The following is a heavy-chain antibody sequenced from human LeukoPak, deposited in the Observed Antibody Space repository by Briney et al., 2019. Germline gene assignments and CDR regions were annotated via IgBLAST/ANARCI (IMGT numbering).Heavy chain of an antibody. CDR3: ARHPGGDYSYYFDY. V-gene: IGHV4-39*01. CDR2: IYYSGST. D-gene: IGHD4-17*01. CDR1: GGSISSSRYY. J-gene: IGHJ4*02. Sequence: SETLSLTCTVSGGSISSSRYYWGWIRQPPGKGLEWIGSIYYSGSTYYNPSLKSRVTISVDTSKNQFSLKLSSVTAADTAVYYCARHPGGDYSYYFDYWGQGTLVTVSS.